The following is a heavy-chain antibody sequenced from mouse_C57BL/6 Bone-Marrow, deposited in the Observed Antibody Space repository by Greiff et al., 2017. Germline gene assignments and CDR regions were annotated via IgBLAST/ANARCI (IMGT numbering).Heavy chain of an antibody. Sequence: VKLQQPGAELVKPGASVKMSCKASGYTFTSYWITWVKQRPGQGLEWIGDIYPGSGSTNYNEKFKSKATLTVDTSSSTAYMQLSSLTSEDSAVYYCARHNYGSSLDDWGKGTTLTVSS. V-gene: IGHV1-55*01. CDR3: ARHNYGSSLDD. J-gene: IGHJ2*01. CDR1: GYTFTSYW. CDR2: IYPGSGST. D-gene: IGHD1-1*01.